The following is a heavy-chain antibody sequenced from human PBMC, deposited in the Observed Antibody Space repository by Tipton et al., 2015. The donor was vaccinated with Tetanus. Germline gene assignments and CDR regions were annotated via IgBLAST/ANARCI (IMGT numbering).Heavy chain of an antibody. V-gene: IGHV3-23*01. CDR1: GFTFSSYA. CDR3: AKDNGPVVPAAMRCGMDV. CDR2: ISGSGGST. D-gene: IGHD2-2*01. Sequence: SLRLSCAASGFTFSSYAMSWVRQAPGKGLEWVSAISGSGGSTYYADSVKGRFTISRDNSKNTLYLQMNSLRAEDTAVYYCAKDNGPVVPAAMRCGMDVWGQGTTVTVSS. J-gene: IGHJ6*02.